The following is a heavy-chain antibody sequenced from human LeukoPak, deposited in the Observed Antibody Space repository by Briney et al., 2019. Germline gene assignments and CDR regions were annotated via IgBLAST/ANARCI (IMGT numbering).Heavy chain of an antibody. CDR2: ISGSGVGT. J-gene: IGHJ4*02. CDR1: GFIFSNYV. CDR3: ARALGSSSSYFDY. D-gene: IGHD6-6*01. Sequence: PGGSLRLSCAASGFIFSNYVMIWVRQAPGKGLEWVSGISGSGVGTYHADSVKGRFTISRDNAKNSLYLQMNSLRAEDTAVYYCARALGSSSSYFDYWGQGTLVTVSS. V-gene: IGHV3-23*01.